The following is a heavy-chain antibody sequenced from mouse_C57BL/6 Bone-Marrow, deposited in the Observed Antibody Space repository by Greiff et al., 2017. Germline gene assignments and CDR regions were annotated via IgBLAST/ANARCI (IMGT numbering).Heavy chain of an antibody. CDR3: ARSRQLRLRYFDV. J-gene: IGHJ1*03. V-gene: IGHV1-81*01. Sequence: QVQLKQSGAELARPGASVKLSCKASGYTFTSYGISWVKQRTGQGLEWIGEIYPRSGNTYYNEKFKGKATLTADKSSSTAYMELRSLTSEDSAVYFCARSRQLRLRYFDVWGTGTTATVSS. CDR1: GYTFTSYG. CDR2: IYPRSGNT. D-gene: IGHD3-2*02.